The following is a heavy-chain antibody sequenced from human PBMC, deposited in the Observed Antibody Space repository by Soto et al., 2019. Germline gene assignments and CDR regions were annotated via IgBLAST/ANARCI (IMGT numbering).Heavy chain of an antibody. J-gene: IGHJ6*02. D-gene: IGHD2-2*02. CDR2: ISSSSSTI. Sequence: GGSLRLSCAASGFTFSSYSMNWVRQAPGKGLEWVSYISSSSSTIYYADSVKGRFTISRDNAKNSLYLQMNSLRAEDTAVYYCAKETYCSSTSCYNYYYYGMDVWGQGTTVTVSS. CDR1: GFTFSSYS. V-gene: IGHV3-48*01. CDR3: AKETYCSSTSCYNYYYYGMDV.